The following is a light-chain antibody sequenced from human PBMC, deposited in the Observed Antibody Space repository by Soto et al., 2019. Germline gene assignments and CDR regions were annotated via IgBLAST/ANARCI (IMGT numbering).Light chain of an antibody. Sequence: VVLTQSPATLSLSPGERATLSCRASQSISEFLAWYQQKPGQAPRLLIYDASYWATGIPARFSGSGSGTDFTIIIISLEPEEFAVYYCCQRSNWPPWTFGQGTKVDIK. CDR3: CQRSNWPPWT. J-gene: IGKJ1*01. CDR1: QSISEF. CDR2: DAS. V-gene: IGKV3-11*01.